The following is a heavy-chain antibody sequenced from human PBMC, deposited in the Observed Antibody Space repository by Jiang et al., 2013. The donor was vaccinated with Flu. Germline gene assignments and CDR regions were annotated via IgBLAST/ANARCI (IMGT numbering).Heavy chain of an antibody. D-gene: IGHD6-13*01. CDR3: ARALSGAAASDY. Sequence: SSYAISWVRQAPGQGLEWMGGIIPIFGTANYAQKFQGRVTITADESTSTAYMELSSLRSEDTAVYYCARALSGAAASDYWGQGTLVTVSS. V-gene: IGHV1-69*01. CDR1: SSYA. J-gene: IGHJ4*02. CDR2: IIPIFGTA.